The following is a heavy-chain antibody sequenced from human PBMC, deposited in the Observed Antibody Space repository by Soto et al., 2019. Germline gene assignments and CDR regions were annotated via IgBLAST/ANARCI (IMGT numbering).Heavy chain of an antibody. V-gene: IGHV3-21*01. Sequence: GGSLRLSCAASGFTFSSYSMNWVRQAPGKGLEWVSSISSSSSYIYYADSVKGRFTISRDNAKNSLYLQMNSLRAEDTAVYYCARGAYEHPNYFDYWGQGTLVTVSS. J-gene: IGHJ4*02. D-gene: IGHD2-8*01. CDR3: ARGAYEHPNYFDY. CDR2: ISSSSSYI. CDR1: GFTFSSYS.